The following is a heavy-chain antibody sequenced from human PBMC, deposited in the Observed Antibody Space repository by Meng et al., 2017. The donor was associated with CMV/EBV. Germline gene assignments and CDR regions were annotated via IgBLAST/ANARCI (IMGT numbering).Heavy chain of an antibody. CDR2: IKQDGSEK. CDR1: GFTFSSYW. J-gene: IGHJ4*02. Sequence: GGSLRLSCVASGFTFSSYWMSWVRQAPGKGLEWVANIKQDGSEKYYVDSVKGRFTISRDNAKNSLYLQMNSLRAEDTAVYYCARGTYQTGYSSGWSQEFDYWGQGTLVTVSS. V-gene: IGHV3-7*01. CDR3: ARGTYQTGYSSGWSQEFDY. D-gene: IGHD6-19*01.